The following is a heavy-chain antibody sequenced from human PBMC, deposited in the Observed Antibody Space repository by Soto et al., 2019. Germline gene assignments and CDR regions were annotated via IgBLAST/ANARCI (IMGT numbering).Heavy chain of an antibody. V-gene: IGHV3-15*01. J-gene: IGHJ4*02. Sequence: PGGSLRLSCAASGFTFSNAWMSWVRQAPGKGLEWVGRIKSKTDGGTTDYAAPVKGRFTISRDDSKNTLYLQMNSLKTEDTAVYYCTTDFWRIQLWWAPGDYWGQGTLVTVSS. D-gene: IGHD5-18*01. CDR2: IKSKTDGGTT. CDR3: TTDFWRIQLWWAPGDY. CDR1: GFTFSNAW.